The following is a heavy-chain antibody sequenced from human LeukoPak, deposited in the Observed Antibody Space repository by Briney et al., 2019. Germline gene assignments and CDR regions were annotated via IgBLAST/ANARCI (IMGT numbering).Heavy chain of an antibody. Sequence: PGRSLRLSCAASGFTFSDYYMSWIRQAPGKGLEWVSYISSSGSTIYYADSVKGRFTISRDNAKNSLYLQMNSLRAEDTAVYYCARADDSSAIHAFDIWGQGTMVTVSS. D-gene: IGHD3-22*01. CDR1: GFTFSDYY. V-gene: IGHV3-11*04. J-gene: IGHJ3*02. CDR3: ARADDSSAIHAFDI. CDR2: ISSSGSTI.